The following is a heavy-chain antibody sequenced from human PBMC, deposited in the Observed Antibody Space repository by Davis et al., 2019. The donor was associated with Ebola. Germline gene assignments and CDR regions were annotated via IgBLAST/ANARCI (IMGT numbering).Heavy chain of an antibody. CDR2: ISAFNGNT. Sequence: ASVKVSCKASGYTFTNNGISWVRQAPGQGLEWMGWISAFNGNTNYAEKFHGRFRMTTDTSTSTAYMELRSLRSDDTAVYYCAREVLVSGGDLLGWFDPWGQGTLVTVSS. V-gene: IGHV1-18*01. J-gene: IGHJ5*02. CDR1: GYTFTNNG. CDR3: AREVLVSGGDLLGWFDP. D-gene: IGHD2-21*02.